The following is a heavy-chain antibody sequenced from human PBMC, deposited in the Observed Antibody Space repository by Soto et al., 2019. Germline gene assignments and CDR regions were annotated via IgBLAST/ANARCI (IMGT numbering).Heavy chain of an antibody. V-gene: IGHV4-34*01. Sequence: SETLSLTCAVYGESFSGYYWTWIRQPPGKGLEWIGEVDHSGYTNYNPALKIRVTISEDTSKNQFSLKLNSVTAADTAVYYCGRAPDSWAQGTLVTVSS. CDR2: VDHSGYT. CDR1: GESFSGYY. CDR3: GRAPDS. J-gene: IGHJ4*02.